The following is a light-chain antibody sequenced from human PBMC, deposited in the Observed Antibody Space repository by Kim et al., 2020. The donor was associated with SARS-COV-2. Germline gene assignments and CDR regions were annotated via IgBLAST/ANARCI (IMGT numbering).Light chain of an antibody. Sequence: DIQMTQSPSSLSASIGDRVTITCRTSQTISTYLSWYQHKPGTAPKLLIYDASSLQGGVPSRFSGSGSGTDFTLTISSLQPEDFATYYCQQTYIVPLTFGPGTKVDIK. CDR2: DAS. CDR3: QQTYIVPLT. V-gene: IGKV1-39*01. J-gene: IGKJ3*01. CDR1: QTISTY.